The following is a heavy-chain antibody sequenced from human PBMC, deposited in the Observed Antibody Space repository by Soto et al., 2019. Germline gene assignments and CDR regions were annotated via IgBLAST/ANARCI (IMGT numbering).Heavy chain of an antibody. D-gene: IGHD3-10*01. Sequence: EVQLLESGGGLVQPGGSLRLSCAASGFTFSSYAMSWVRQAPGKVREWLSASTESGGTTYHANSAKGRFTISRDNSKNTLYLQMNSLSADDTARYFNAKGSSATGFQHWSQGTLVTVSS. CDR3: AKGSSATGFQH. CDR1: GFTFSSYA. CDR2: STESGGTT. V-gene: IGHV3-23*01. J-gene: IGHJ1*01.